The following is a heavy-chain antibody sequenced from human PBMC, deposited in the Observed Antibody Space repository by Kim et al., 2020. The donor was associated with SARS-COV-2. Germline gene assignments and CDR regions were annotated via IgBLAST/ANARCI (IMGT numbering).Heavy chain of an antibody. J-gene: IGHJ4*02. D-gene: IGHD2-2*01. Sequence: SETLSLTCSVSGGSIRSGGKFWTWIRQHPAKGLEWIGYISYSGNSHYSPSLRGRVSISLQTSENQFSLELTSVTAADTAVYYCARGQPLDYWGQGILVTASS. V-gene: IGHV4-31*03. CDR1: GGSIRSGGKF. CDR2: ISYSGNS. CDR3: ARGQPLDY.